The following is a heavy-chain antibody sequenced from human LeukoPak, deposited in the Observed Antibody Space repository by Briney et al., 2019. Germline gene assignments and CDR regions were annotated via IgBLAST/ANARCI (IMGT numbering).Heavy chain of an antibody. D-gene: IGHD2-15*01. J-gene: IGHJ4*02. CDR1: GGSISSSNW. CDR3: ARAWRGYCRGGTCYKGGGGYYFDY. CDR2: IYHSGST. Sequence: SETLSLTCAVSGGSISSSNWWSWVGQPPGKGLEWIGEIYHSGSTNYNPSLKSRVTISVDTSKNQFSLKLSSVPAAGGAGLHCARAWRGYCRGGTCYKGGGGYYFDYWGQGTLVTVSS. V-gene: IGHV4-4*02.